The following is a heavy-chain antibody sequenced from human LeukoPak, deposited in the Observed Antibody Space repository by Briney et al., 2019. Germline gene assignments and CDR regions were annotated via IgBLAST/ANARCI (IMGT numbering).Heavy chain of an antibody. D-gene: IGHD6-19*01. J-gene: IGHJ6*02. Sequence: ASVKVSCKASGYTFTSYDINWVRQAPGQGLEWMGWMNPNSGNTGYAQKFQGRVTMTRNTSISTAYMELSSLRSEDTAVYYCARGRSVGWYYYYYGMDVWGQGTTVTVSS. CDR2: MNPNSGNT. CDR1: GYTFTSYD. CDR3: ARGRSVGWYYYYYGMDV. V-gene: IGHV1-8*01.